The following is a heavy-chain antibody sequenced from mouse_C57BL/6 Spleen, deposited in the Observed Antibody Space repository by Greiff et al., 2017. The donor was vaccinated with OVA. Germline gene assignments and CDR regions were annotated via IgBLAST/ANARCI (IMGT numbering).Heavy chain of an antibody. V-gene: IGHV7-1*01. CDR3: ARDARITLGYFYV. CDR1: GFTFSDFY. CDR2: SRNKANDYTT. Sequence: EVQRVESGGGLVQSGRSLRLSCATSGFTFSDFYMEWVRQAPGKGLEWIAASRNKANDYTTEYSASVKGRFIVSRDTSQSILYLQMNALRAEDTAIYYCARDARITLGYFYVWGTGTTVTVSS. J-gene: IGHJ1*03. D-gene: IGHD1-1*02.